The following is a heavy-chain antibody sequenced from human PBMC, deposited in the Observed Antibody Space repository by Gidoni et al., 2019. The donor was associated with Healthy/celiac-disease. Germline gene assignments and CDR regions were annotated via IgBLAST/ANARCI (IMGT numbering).Heavy chain of an antibody. CDR3: ARLFPIVATATALP. D-gene: IGHD5-12*01. Sequence: QVQLQQWGAGLLKPSETLSLTCAVYGGSFSGYYWSWIRQPPGKGLEWIGEINHSGSTNYNPSLKSRVTISVDTSKNQFSLKLSSVTAADTAVYYCARLFPIVATATALPWGQGTLVTVSS. CDR2: INHSGST. CDR1: GGSFSGYY. J-gene: IGHJ5*02. V-gene: IGHV4-34*01.